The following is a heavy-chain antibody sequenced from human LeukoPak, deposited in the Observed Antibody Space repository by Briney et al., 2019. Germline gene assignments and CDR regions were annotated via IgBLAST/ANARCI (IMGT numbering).Heavy chain of an antibody. CDR1: GGSISSYY. V-gene: IGHV4-59*12. J-gene: IGHJ2*01. D-gene: IGHD6-6*01. CDR2: IYYSGST. CDR3: ARDLDEYEGGWYFDL. Sequence: SETLSLTCTVSGGSISSYYWSWIRQPPGKGLEWIGYIYYSGSTNYNPSLKSRVTISVDRSKNQFSLKLSSVTAADTAVYYCARDLDEYEGGWYFDLWGRGTLVTVSS.